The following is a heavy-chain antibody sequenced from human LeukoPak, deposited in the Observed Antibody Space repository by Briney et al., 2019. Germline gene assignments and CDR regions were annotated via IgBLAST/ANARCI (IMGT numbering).Heavy chain of an antibody. D-gene: IGHD6-19*01. J-gene: IGHJ4*02. CDR2: INPSGGST. V-gene: IGHV1-46*01. CDR3: ARGSPGIAVADDFDY. CDR1: GYTFTSYY. Sequence: ASVKVSCKASGYTFTSYYMHGVRQAPGQGLEWMGIINPSGGSTSYAQKFQGRVTMTRDTSTSTVYMELSSLRSEDTAVYYCARGSPGIAVADDFDYWGQGTLVTVSS.